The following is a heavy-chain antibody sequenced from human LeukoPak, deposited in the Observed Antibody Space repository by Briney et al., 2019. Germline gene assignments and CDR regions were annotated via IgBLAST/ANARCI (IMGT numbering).Heavy chain of an antibody. D-gene: IGHD2-2*01. Sequence: SETLSLTCTVSGGSISSYYWSWIRQPPGKGLEWIGYIYYSGSTNYNPSLKSRVTISVDTSKNQFSPKLSSVTAADTAVYYCARGGLVVPAAYFDYWGQGTLVTVSS. CDR3: ARGGLVVPAAYFDY. V-gene: IGHV4-59*01. CDR1: GGSISSYY. J-gene: IGHJ4*02. CDR2: IYYSGST.